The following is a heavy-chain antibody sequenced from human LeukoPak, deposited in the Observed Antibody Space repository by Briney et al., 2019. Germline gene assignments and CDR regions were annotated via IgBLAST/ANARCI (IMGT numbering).Heavy chain of an antibody. V-gene: IGHV4-61*02. Sequence: SETLSLTCTVSGGSISSGSYYWSWIRQPAGKGLEWIGRIYTSGSTNYNPSLKSRVTISVDTSKNQFSLKLSSVTAADTAVYYCARDRVSVNYGSGSYYKGGMLNYWGQGTLVTVSS. CDR2: IYTSGST. CDR1: GGSISSGSYY. J-gene: IGHJ4*02. CDR3: ARDRVSVNYGSGSYYKGGMLNY. D-gene: IGHD3-10*01.